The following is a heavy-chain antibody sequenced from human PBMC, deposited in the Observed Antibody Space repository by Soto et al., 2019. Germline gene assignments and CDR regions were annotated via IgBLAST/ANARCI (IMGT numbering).Heavy chain of an antibody. CDR3: AREEKPGLIDY. Sequence: ASVKVSCKASGDTFTSYAMHWVRQAPGQRLEWMGWINAGNGNTKYSQKFQGRVTITRDTSASTAYMELSSLRSEDTAVYYCAREEKPGLIDYWGQGTLVTVSS. CDR2: INAGNGNT. D-gene: IGHD3-3*01. CDR1: GDTFTSYA. V-gene: IGHV1-3*01. J-gene: IGHJ4*02.